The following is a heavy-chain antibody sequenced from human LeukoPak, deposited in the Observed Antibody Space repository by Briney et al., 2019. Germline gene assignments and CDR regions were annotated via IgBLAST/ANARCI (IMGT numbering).Heavy chain of an antibody. Sequence: GSVKVSCKASGYTFTSYGISWVRQAPGQGLEWMGWINPDSGGTNYAQKFQGRVTMTRDTSITTAYMELSRLRSDDTAVYYCARVDDRGHYSDSSGPRKLFDYWGQGTLVTVSS. CDR2: INPDSGGT. CDR1: GYTFTSYG. CDR3: ARVDDRGHYSDSSGPRKLFDY. V-gene: IGHV1-2*02. J-gene: IGHJ4*02. D-gene: IGHD3-22*01.